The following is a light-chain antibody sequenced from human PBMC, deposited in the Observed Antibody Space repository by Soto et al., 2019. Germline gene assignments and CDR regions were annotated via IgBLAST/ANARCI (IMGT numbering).Light chain of an antibody. CDR3: SSYAGNAIRL. CDR2: EVS. V-gene: IGLV2-14*01. CDR1: SSDIGGYDF. Sequence: QSALTQPASVSGSPGQSITISCTGTSSDIGGYDFVSWYQQHPGKAPKVMIYEVSNRPSGVSNRLSGSKSGNTASLTISGLQAEDEGNYYCSSYAGNAIRLFGGGTKLTVL. J-gene: IGLJ3*02.